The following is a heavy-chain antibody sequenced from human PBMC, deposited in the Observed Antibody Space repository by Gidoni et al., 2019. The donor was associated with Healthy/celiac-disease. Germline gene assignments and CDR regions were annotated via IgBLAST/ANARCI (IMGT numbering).Heavy chain of an antibody. Sequence: QVQLVESGGGVVQPGRSLRLSCAASGFTFSSYVMHWVRQAPGKGLEWVAVIWYDGSNKYYADSVKGRFTISRDNSKNTLYLQMNSLRAEDTAVYYCAREEITMVRGVTYYYGMDVWGQGTTVTVSS. D-gene: IGHD3-10*01. CDR3: AREEITMVRGVTYYYGMDV. V-gene: IGHV3-33*01. J-gene: IGHJ6*02. CDR2: IWYDGSNK. CDR1: GFTFSSYV.